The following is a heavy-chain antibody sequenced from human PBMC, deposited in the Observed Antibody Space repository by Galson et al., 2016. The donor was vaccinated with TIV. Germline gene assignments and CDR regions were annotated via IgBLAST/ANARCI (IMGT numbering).Heavy chain of an antibody. CDR3: AKDRNTAMDTYHNYYGMDV. CDR1: GDIFISYP. Sequence: SVKVSCKASGDIFISYPINWVRQAPGQGLEWMGGFIPLLGTANYAQKFQGRVTITADESTSTTYMELSSLRSEDTAIYYCAKDRNTAMDTYHNYYGMDVWGQGTTVTVSS. D-gene: IGHD5-18*01. CDR2: FIPLLGTA. V-gene: IGHV1-69*13. J-gene: IGHJ6*02.